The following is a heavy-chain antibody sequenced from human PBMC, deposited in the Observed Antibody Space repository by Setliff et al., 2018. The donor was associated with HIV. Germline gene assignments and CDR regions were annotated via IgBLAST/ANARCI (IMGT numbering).Heavy chain of an antibody. Sequence: SETLSLTCNVSGGSISSGTYYWSWIRQPAGKGLEWIGHTYTSGSANYNPSLKSRVTISVDTSKNQLSLKLSSVTAADTAVYFCARETDVSTSWFGGYYFDFWGQGTVVTVSS. CDR3: ARETDVSTSWFGGYYFDF. CDR1: GGSISSGTYY. D-gene: IGHD3-3*01. V-gene: IGHV4-61*09. J-gene: IGHJ4*02. CDR2: TYTSGSA.